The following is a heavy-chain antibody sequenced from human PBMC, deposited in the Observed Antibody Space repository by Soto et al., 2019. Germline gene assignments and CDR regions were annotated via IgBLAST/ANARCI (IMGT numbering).Heavy chain of an antibody. CDR1: GFTFNDYW. CDR2: INRDGSDT. J-gene: IGHJ4*02. V-gene: IGHV3-74*01. D-gene: IGHD3-10*01. Sequence: EVQLVQSGGGLVQPGGSLRLSCAASGFTFNDYWMHWVRQVPGKGLEWVSHINRDGSDTWYADSVKGRFTISRDNAKNTVDLQMNSLRAEDTALYYCARDEEDNPWFALDYRGRGTRVTVSS. CDR3: ARDEEDNPWFALDY.